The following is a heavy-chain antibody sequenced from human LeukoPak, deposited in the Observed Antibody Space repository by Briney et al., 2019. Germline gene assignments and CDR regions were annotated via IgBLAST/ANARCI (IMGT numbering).Heavy chain of an antibody. Sequence: GGSLRLSCAASGFTFSSYAMSGVRQAPGKGLEWVSAISGSGGSTYYADSVKGRFTISRDNSKNTLYLQMNSLRAEDTAVYYCAKVRQGIDNRWWGMGPWGQGTQVTVSS. CDR2: ISGSGGST. CDR1: GFTFSSYA. D-gene: IGHD1-14*01. V-gene: IGHV3-23*01. J-gene: IGHJ5*02. CDR3: AKVRQGIDNRWWGMGP.